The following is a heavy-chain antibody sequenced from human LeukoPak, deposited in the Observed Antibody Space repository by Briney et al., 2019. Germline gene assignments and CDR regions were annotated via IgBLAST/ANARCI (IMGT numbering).Heavy chain of an antibody. CDR1: GFTFSSYA. CDR2: ISGSGGST. D-gene: IGHD3-22*01. Sequence: HPGGSLRLSCAASGFTFSSYAMSWVRQAPGKGLEWVSAISGSGGSTYYADSVKGRFTISRDNSKNTLYLQMNSLRAEDTAVYYCAKGYYYDSSGYYLGSDYFDYWGQGTLVTVSS. CDR3: AKGYYYDSSGYYLGSDYFDY. V-gene: IGHV3-23*01. J-gene: IGHJ4*02.